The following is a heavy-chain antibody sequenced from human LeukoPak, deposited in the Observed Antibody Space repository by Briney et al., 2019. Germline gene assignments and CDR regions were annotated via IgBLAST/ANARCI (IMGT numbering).Heavy chain of an antibody. CDR2: IYYSGST. D-gene: IGHD3-10*01. CDR1: GGSISSSSYY. V-gene: IGHV4-39*01. CDR3: ARQVIYVGSDYYYGMDV. Sequence: PSETLSLTCTVSGGSISSSSYYWGWIRQPPGKGLEWIGSIYYSGSTYYNPSLKSRVTISVDTSKNQFSLKLSSVTAADTAVYYCARQVIYVGSDYYYGMDVRGQGTTVTVSS. J-gene: IGHJ6*02.